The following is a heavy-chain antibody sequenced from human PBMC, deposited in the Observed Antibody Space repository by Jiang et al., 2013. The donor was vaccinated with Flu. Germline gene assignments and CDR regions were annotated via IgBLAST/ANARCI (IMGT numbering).Heavy chain of an antibody. Sequence: SGSGLVKPSETLSLTCTMSGGSISSYYWSWIRQPPGKGLEWIGYVHYSGNTHYNPSLNSRVTISVDTSKNQFSLRLSSVTAADTAVYYCARDGGGNGFDRWGQGTL. V-gene: IGHV4-59*01. D-gene: IGHD4-23*01. CDR3: ARDGGGNGFDR. CDR1: GGSISSYY. CDR2: VHYSGNT. J-gene: IGHJ5*02.